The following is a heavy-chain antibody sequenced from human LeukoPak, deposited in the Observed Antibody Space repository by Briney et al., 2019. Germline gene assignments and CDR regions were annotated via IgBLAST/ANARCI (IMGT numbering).Heavy chain of an antibody. CDR2: IYYSGST. CDR3: ARSNPRMGGSGSFDY. J-gene: IGHJ4*02. Sequence: PSETLSLTCTVSGGSISSSSYYWGWIRQPPGKGLEWIGSIYYSGSTYYNPSLKSRVTISVDTSKNQFSLKLSSVTAADTAVYYCARSNPRMGGSGSFDYWGQGTLVTVSS. V-gene: IGHV4-39*07. CDR1: GGSISSSSYY. D-gene: IGHD3-10*01.